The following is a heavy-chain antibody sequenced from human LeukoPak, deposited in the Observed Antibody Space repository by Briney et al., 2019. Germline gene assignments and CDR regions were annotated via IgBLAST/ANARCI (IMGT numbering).Heavy chain of an antibody. Sequence: GGSLRLSCTGSGVIFSNYGMHWVRQARAKGLEWVAFIRYDGNKKYYADSVKGRFTISRDNSKNTLFLQMNSLRTEDMAVYYCMAYNWNVDRDIDFWGQGTLGTVSS. D-gene: IGHD1-1*01. V-gene: IGHV3-30*02. J-gene: IGHJ4*02. CDR3: MAYNWNVDRDIDF. CDR1: GVIFSNYG. CDR2: IRYDGNKK.